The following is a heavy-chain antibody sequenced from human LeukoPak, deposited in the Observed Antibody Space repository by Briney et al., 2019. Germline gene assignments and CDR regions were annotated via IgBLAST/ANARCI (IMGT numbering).Heavy chain of an antibody. J-gene: IGHJ4*02. V-gene: IGHV4-59*08. CDR2: IYYSGST. CDR1: GGSISSYY. CDR3: ARHSSGWHWAFDY. D-gene: IGHD6-19*01. Sequence: SETLSLTCTVSGGSISSYYWSWIRQPPGKGLEWIGYIYYSGSTNYNPSLKSRVTISVNTSKNQFSLKLSSVTAADTAVYYCARHSSGWHWAFDYWGQGTLVTVSS.